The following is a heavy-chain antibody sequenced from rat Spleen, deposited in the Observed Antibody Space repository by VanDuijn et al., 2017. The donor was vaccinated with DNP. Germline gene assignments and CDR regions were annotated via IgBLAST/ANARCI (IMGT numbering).Heavy chain of an antibody. CDR3: ARSSRD. J-gene: IGHJ2*01. Sequence: QVQLKESGPGLVQPSQTLSLTCTVSGFSLTTNSVHWVRQPPGKGLEWVGAMWSGGSTDYNSALKSRLSISRDTSKSQVFLKMNSLQTEDTAMYFCARSSRDWGQGVMVTVSS. V-gene: IGHV2-1*01. CDR1: GFSLTTNS. D-gene: IGHD1-11*01. CDR2: MWSGGST.